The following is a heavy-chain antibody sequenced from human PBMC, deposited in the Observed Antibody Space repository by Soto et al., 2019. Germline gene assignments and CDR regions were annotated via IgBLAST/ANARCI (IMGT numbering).Heavy chain of an antibody. V-gene: IGHV4-30-4*01. J-gene: IGHJ5*02. D-gene: IGHD2-2*02. CDR1: GGSTSSGDYY. CDR2: IYYSGST. CDR3: AVVPAAIGYFRFFDP. Sequence: PSETLSLTCTVSGGSTSSGDYYWSWIRQPPGKGLEWIGYIYYSGSTYYNPSLKSRVTISVDTSKNQFSLKLSSVTAADTAVYYCAVVPAAIGYFRFFDPWGQGTLVTVSS.